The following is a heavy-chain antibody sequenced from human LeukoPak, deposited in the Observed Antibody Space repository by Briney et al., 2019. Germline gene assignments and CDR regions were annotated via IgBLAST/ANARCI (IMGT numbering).Heavy chain of an antibody. J-gene: IGHJ6*02. D-gene: IGHD1-26*01. Sequence: PGGSLRLSCEASGFTFRRYWMSWIRQPAGKGLEWIGRIYTSGSTNYNPSLKSRVTMSVDTSKNQFSLKLSSVTAADTAVYYCARAKGIPWDPDYYYYGMDVWGQGTTVTVSS. CDR2: IYTSGST. V-gene: IGHV4-4*07. CDR3: ARAKGIPWDPDYYYYGMDV. CDR1: GFTFRRYW.